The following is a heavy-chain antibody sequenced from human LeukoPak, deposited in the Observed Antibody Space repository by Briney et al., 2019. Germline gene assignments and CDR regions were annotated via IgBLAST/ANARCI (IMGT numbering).Heavy chain of an antibody. J-gene: IGHJ4*02. D-gene: IGHD2-2*01. V-gene: IGHV3-30*18. Sequence: PWESLRLPCAASGFTFNNYGMHWVRQAPGKGLEWVAVISYDGRNKHYPDSVKGRFTISRDISTDTLWLQMDSLRTEDTAVYYCAKGPLRGTAAAIDYWGQGTLVTVSS. CDR2: ISYDGRNK. CDR3: AKGPLRGTAAAIDY. CDR1: GFTFNNYG.